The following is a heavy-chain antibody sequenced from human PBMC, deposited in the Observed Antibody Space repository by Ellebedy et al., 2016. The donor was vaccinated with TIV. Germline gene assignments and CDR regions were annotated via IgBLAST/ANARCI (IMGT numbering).Heavy chain of an antibody. D-gene: IGHD2-8*01. J-gene: IGHJ4*02. Sequence: ASVKVSCKASGAAFSSHAVSWVRQAPGQGLEWMGGIMAMFGTAHYAPKFQGRVTMTTDTSTSTAYMELTSLRSDDTAVYYCARDMVQGMVSIYVWFDFWGQGTLVTVSS. CDR1: GAAFSSHA. V-gene: IGHV1-69*05. CDR3: ARDMVQGMVSIYVWFDF. CDR2: IMAMFGTA.